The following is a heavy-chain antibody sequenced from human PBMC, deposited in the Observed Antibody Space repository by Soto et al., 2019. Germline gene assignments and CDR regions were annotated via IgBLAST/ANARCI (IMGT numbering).Heavy chain of an antibody. CDR2: ISPYNGRT. J-gene: IGHJ4*02. CDR1: GYTFTIRYG. Sequence: QVQLVQSGPEVKKPGASVKVSCKTSGYTFTIRYGISWLRQAPGQGLEWMGWISPYNGRTENARKLQGRVTLSTDTSTSTAYLDLRSLTSDDTAVYYCARGYPATYMRLPFDYWGQGTLVTVSS. V-gene: IGHV1-18*04. CDR3: ARGYPATYMRLPFDY. D-gene: IGHD1-1*01.